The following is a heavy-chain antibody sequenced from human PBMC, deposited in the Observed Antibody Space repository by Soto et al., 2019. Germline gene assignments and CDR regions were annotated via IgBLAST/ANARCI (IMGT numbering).Heavy chain of an antibody. D-gene: IGHD5-18*01. CDR2: IYHSGST. Sequence: SETLFLTCAVSGGSISSSNWWSWVRQPPGKGLEWIGEIYHSGSTNYNPSLKSRVTISVDKSKNQFSLKLSSVTAADTAVYYRARGGGYSYGYYYGMDVWGQGTTVTVSS. V-gene: IGHV4-4*02. J-gene: IGHJ6*02. CDR3: ARGGGYSYGYYYGMDV. CDR1: GGSISSSNW.